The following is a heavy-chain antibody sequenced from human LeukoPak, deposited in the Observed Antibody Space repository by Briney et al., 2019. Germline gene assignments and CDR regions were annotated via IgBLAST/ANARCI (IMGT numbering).Heavy chain of an antibody. Sequence: PSETLSLTCTVSGGSISSSYWSWIRQPPGRGLEWIGYTSHSGGTNYKPSLKSRVSIPVDTSKNQFSLKLTFVTAADTAMYYCARGYYDAKGDSNPFDIWGQGTMVTVSS. V-gene: IGHV4-59*01. CDR3: ARGYYDAKGDSNPFDI. J-gene: IGHJ3*02. CDR1: GGSISSSY. D-gene: IGHD4/OR15-4a*01. CDR2: TSHSGGT.